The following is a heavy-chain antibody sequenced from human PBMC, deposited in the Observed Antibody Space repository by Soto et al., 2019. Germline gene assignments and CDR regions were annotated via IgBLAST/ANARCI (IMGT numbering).Heavy chain of an antibody. D-gene: IGHD4-4*01. Sequence: PGGSLRLSCAASGFTFSSYAMHWVRQAPGKGLEWVAVISYDGSNKYYADSVKGRFTISRDNSKNTLYLQMNSLRAEDTAVYYCVREGVFLTKAPTNAFDYWGQGTLVTVSS. V-gene: IGHV3-30-3*01. J-gene: IGHJ4*02. CDR3: VREGVFLTKAPTNAFDY. CDR1: GFTFSSYA. CDR2: ISYDGSNK.